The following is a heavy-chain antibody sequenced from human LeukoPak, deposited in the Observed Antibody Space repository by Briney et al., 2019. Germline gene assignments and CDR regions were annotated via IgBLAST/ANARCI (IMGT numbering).Heavy chain of an antibody. Sequence: SETLSLTCTVSGGSVSSGSCYWSWIRQPPGKGLEWIGYIYYSGSTNYNPSLKSRVTISVDTSKNQFSPKLSSVTAADTAVYYCARDPGYYGMDVWGKGTTVTVSS. J-gene: IGHJ6*04. CDR2: IYYSGST. V-gene: IGHV4-61*01. CDR3: ARDPGYYGMDV. CDR1: GGSVSSGSCY.